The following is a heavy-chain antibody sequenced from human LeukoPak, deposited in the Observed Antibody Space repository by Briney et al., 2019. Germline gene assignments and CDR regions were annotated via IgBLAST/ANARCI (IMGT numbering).Heavy chain of an antibody. Sequence: SETLSLTCTVSGGSISSGSYYWSWIRQPAGKGLEWIGRIYTSGSTNYNPSLKSRVTISVDTSKNQFSLKLSSVTAADTAVYYCARDGVKQDYYYYYMDVWGKGTTVTVSS. J-gene: IGHJ6*03. CDR2: IYTSGST. CDR1: GGSISSGSYY. D-gene: IGHD2-8*01. V-gene: IGHV4-61*02. CDR3: ARDGVKQDYYYYYMDV.